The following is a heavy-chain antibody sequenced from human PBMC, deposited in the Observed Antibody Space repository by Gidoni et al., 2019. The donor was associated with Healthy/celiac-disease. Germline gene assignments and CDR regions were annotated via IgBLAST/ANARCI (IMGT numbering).Heavy chain of an antibody. Sequence: QVQLQQWGAGLLKPSETLSLTCAVYGGSCSGYYWSWIRQPPGKGLEWLGEINHSGSTNYNPSLKRRVTISVDTSKNQFSLKLSSVTAADTAVYYCARGGAVAGRGYYYYGMDVWGQGTTVTVSS. V-gene: IGHV4-34*01. CDR1: GGSCSGYY. J-gene: IGHJ6*02. CDR3: ARGGAVAGRGYYYYGMDV. CDR2: INHSGST. D-gene: IGHD6-19*01.